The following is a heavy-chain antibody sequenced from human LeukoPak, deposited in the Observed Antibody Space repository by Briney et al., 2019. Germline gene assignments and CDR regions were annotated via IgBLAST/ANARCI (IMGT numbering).Heavy chain of an antibody. CDR1: GGSISSGDYY. CDR2: IYYSGST. J-gene: IGHJ2*01. V-gene: IGHV4-30-4*01. CDR3: ARDPYCSGGSCYWRAYWYFDL. D-gene: IGHD2-15*01. Sequence: SETLSLTCTVSGGSISSGDYYWSWIRQPPGKGLEWIGYIYYSGSTYYNPPLKSRVTISVDTSKNQFSLKLSSVTAADTAVYYCARDPYCSGGSCYWRAYWYFDLWGRGTLVTASS.